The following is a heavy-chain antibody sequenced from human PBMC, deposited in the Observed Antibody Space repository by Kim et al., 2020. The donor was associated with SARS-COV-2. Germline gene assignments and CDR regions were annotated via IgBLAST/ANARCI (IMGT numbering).Heavy chain of an antibody. CDR3: ARGQDTAQTGY. J-gene: IGHJ4*02. V-gene: IGHV4-34*01. Sequence: SETLSLTCAVYGASFSGYYWSWIRQSPGKRLEWIGEIHPSGSTSYNPSLQSRVTISIDTSKSHMSLRLTSVTAADTAVYFCARGQDTAQTGYWGQGTLVT. CDR2: IHPSGST. D-gene: IGHD5-18*01. CDR1: GASFSGYY.